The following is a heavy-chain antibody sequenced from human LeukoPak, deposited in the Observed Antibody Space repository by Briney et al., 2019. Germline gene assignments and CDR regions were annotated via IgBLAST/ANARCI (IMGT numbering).Heavy chain of an antibody. Sequence: SGTLSLTCTLSGGSISSSSWWSWVRQTPGKGLEWIGEISQSGSTKYNSSLRSRITISVDKSKNHLSLKLSSVTAADTAVYYCGSAYASGNYAYWGQGTLVTVSS. J-gene: IGHJ4*02. CDR2: ISQSGST. CDR1: GGSISSSSW. V-gene: IGHV4-4*02. CDR3: GSAYASGNYAY. D-gene: IGHD3-10*01.